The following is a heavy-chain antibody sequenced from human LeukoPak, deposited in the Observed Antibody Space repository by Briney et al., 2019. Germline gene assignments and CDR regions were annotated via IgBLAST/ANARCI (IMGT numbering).Heavy chain of an antibody. Sequence: PGGSLRLSCAASGFTFSSYSMNWVRQAPGKGLEWVSYISSSSSTIYYADSVRGRFTISRDNAKNSLYLQMNSLRDEDTAVYYCAFVPWTTVTTIDYWGQGTLVTVSS. CDR1: GFTFSSYS. CDR2: ISSSSSTI. D-gene: IGHD4-17*01. J-gene: IGHJ4*02. CDR3: AFVPWTTVTTIDY. V-gene: IGHV3-48*02.